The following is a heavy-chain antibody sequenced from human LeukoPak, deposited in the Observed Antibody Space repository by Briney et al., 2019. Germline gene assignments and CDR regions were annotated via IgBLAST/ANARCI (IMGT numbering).Heavy chain of an antibody. CDR1: GFTFSSYS. CDR2: ISSSSSAI. V-gene: IGHV3-48*04. D-gene: IGHD3-10*01. Sequence: GGSLRLSCAASGFTFSSYSMNWVRQAPGKGLEWVSYISSSSSAIYYADSVKGRFTISRDNAKNSLYLQMNSLRAEDTAVYYCARDPMIRGVRVNWFDPWGQGTLVTVSS. J-gene: IGHJ5*02. CDR3: ARDPMIRGVRVNWFDP.